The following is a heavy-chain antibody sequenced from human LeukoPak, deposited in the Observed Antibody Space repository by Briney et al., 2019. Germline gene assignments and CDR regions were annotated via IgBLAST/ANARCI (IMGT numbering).Heavy chain of an antibody. J-gene: IGHJ6*03. CDR2: INHSGST. V-gene: IGHV4-34*01. CDR1: GGSFSGYY. D-gene: IGHD6-19*01. CDR3: ARTRREQWLVRAGYYYYMDV. Sequence: SETLSLTCAVYGGSFSGYYWSWIRQPPGKGLEWIGEINHSGSTNYNPSLKSRVTISVDTSKNQFSLKLNSVTAADTAVYYCARTRREQWLVRAGYYYYMDVWGKGTTVTVSS.